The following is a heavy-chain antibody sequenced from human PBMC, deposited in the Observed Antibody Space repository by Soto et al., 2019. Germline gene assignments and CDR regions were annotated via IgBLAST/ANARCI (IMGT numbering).Heavy chain of an antibody. CDR2: IKSKTDGGTT. CDR3: SGYTYGPYYYYYYGMDV. J-gene: IGHJ6*02. Sequence: PGGSLRLSCAASGFNFSNAWMNWVRQAPGKGLEWVGRIKSKTDGGTTDYAAPVKGRFTISRDDSKNTLYLRMNSLKTEDTAVYYCSGYTYGPYYYYYYGMDVWGQGTTVTVSS. V-gene: IGHV3-15*07. D-gene: IGHD5-18*01. CDR1: GFNFSNAW.